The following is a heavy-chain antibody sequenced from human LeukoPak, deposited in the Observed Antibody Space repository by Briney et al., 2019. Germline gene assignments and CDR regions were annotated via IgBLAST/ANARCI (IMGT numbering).Heavy chain of an antibody. J-gene: IGHJ4*02. CDR3: ARVKQWPIAFDY. Sequence: SETLSLTCAVYGGSFSGYYWSWIRQPPGKGLEWIGEINHSGSTNYNPSLKSRVTISVDTSKNQFSLKLSSVTAADTAVYYCARVKQWPIAFDYWGQGTLVTVSS. CDR2: INHSGST. V-gene: IGHV4-34*01. D-gene: IGHD6-19*01. CDR1: GGSFSGYY.